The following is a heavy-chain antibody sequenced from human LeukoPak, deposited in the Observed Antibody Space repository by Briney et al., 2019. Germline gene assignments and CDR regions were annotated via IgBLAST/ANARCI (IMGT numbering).Heavy chain of an antibody. CDR2: ISYDGSNK. D-gene: IGHD6-13*01. CDR3: ARGTRRSIAAAVNY. Sequence: GGSLRLPCAASGFTFSSYAMHWARQAPGKGLEWVAVISYDGSNKYYADSVKGRFTISRDNSKNTLYLQMNSLRAEDTAVYYCARGTRRSIAAAVNYWGQGTLVTVSS. V-gene: IGHV3-30*01. CDR1: GFTFSSYA. J-gene: IGHJ4*02.